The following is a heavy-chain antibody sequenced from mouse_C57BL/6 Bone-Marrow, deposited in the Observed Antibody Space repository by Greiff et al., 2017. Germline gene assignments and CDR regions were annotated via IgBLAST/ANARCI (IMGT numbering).Heavy chain of an antibody. CDR1: GYTFTNYW. Sequence: QVQLQQPGAELVKPGASVKLSCKASGYTFTNYWMHWVKQRPGQGLEWIGMMHPNGGSPDYNEKFKSEATLSVDKSSKTAYIELSSLTSEESAVYDCERSYNYDDYTMDYWGQGTSVTVSS. CDR2: MHPNGGSP. CDR3: ERSYNYDDYTMDY. V-gene: IGHV1-64*01. D-gene: IGHD2-12*01. J-gene: IGHJ4*01.